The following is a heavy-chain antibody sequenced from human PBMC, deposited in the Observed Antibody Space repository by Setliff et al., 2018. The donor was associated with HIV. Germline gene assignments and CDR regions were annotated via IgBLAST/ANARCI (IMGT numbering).Heavy chain of an antibody. D-gene: IGHD6-19*01. CDR1: GGSISSYY. CDR2: IYTSGST. J-gene: IGHJ2*01. V-gene: IGHV4-4*08. CDR3: ARRTAVAGRRYFDL. Sequence: SSETLSLTCTVSGGSISSYYWSWIRQPPGKGLEWIGYIYTSGSTNYNPSLKSRVTISVDTSKNQFSLKLSSVTAADTAVYYCARRTAVAGRRYFDLWGRGTLVTVSS.